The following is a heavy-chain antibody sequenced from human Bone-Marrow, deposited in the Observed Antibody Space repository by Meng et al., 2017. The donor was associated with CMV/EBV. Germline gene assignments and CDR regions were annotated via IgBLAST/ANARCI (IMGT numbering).Heavy chain of an antibody. V-gene: IGHV4-34*01. CDR3: ARGAVPKGMDV. D-gene: IGHD6-19*01. Sequence: SETLSLTCAVYGGSFSGYYWSWIRQPPGKGLEWIGEINHSGSTNYNPSLKSRVTTSVDTSKNQFSLKLSSVTAADTAVYYCARGAVPKGMDVWGQGTTVTVSS. CDR1: GGSFSGYY. J-gene: IGHJ6*02. CDR2: INHSGST.